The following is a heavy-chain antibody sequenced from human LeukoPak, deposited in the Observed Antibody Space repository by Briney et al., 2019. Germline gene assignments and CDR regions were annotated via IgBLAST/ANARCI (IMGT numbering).Heavy chain of an antibody. Sequence: ASVKVSCKASGYTFTSYGISWVRQAPGQGLEWMGWISAYNGNTNYAQKLQGRVTMTTDTSTSTAYMELRSLRSDDTAVYYCARDLSGMVRGVFDYWGQGTLVTVSS. J-gene: IGHJ4*02. CDR3: ARDLSGMVRGVFDY. V-gene: IGHV1-18*01. D-gene: IGHD3-10*01. CDR2: ISAYNGNT. CDR1: GYTFTSYG.